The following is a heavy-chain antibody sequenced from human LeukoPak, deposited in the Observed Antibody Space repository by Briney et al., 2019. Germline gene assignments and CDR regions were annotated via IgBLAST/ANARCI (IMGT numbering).Heavy chain of an antibody. CDR1: GFTFSTYG. Sequence: GGPLRLSCVAFGFTFSTYGMSWVRQAPGKGLEWVSAISGSGGSTYYADSVKGRFTISRDNSKNTLYLQMNSLRAEDTAVYYCAKGEDIVATISYYWGQGTLVTVSS. V-gene: IGHV3-23*01. CDR3: AKGEDIVATISYY. CDR2: ISGSGGST. D-gene: IGHD5-12*01. J-gene: IGHJ4*02.